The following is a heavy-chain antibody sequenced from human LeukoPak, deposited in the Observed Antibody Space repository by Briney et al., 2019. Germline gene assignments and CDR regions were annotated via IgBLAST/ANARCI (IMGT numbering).Heavy chain of an antibody. Sequence: ASETLSLTCTVSGGSISSYYWSWIRQPPGKGLEWIGYIYYSGSTYYNPSLKSRVTISVDTSKNQFSLKLSSVTAADTAVYYCARVQYCSSTSCYGGLNYFDYWGQGTLVTVSS. CDR2: IYYSGST. V-gene: IGHV4-59*12. J-gene: IGHJ4*02. CDR1: GGSISSYY. D-gene: IGHD2-2*01. CDR3: ARVQYCSSTSCYGGLNYFDY.